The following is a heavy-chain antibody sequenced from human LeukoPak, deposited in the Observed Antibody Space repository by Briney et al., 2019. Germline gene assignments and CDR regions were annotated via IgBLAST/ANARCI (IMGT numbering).Heavy chain of an antibody. CDR3: AKDIYPTPARPDAFDI. CDR2: IYGDGGSI. D-gene: IGHD2-2*02. V-gene: IGHV3-43*02. CDR1: GFTFYDYA. J-gene: IGHJ3*02. Sequence: GGSLRLSCAASGFTFYDYAMHWVRQAPGKGLEWVSLIYGDGGSISYAASVMGRFTIARDNSKNSLYLQMNSLSTDDTALYFCAKDIYPTPARPDAFDIWGQGTMVTVSS.